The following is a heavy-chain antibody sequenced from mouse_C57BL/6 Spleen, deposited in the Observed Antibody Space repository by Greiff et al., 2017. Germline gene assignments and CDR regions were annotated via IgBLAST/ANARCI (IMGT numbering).Heavy chain of an antibody. CDR1: GYTFTSYW. J-gene: IGHJ4*01. V-gene: IGHV1-64*01. Sequence: QVQLQQPGAELVKPGASVKLSCKASGYTFTSYWMHWVKQRPGQGLEWIGMIHPNSGSTNYNEKFKGKATLTVDKSSSTAYMQLSSLTSEDSAVYDCARTVVRYAMDYRGQGTSVTVSS. CDR2: IHPNSGST. CDR3: ARTVVRYAMDY. D-gene: IGHD1-1*01.